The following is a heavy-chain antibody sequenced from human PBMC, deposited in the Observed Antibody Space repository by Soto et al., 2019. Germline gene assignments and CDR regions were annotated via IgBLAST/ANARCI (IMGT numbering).Heavy chain of an antibody. Sequence: LSLTCTVSGGSVRRGTYYWNWIRQPPGKGLEWIGYIYYSGSIHYNPSLKSRVTISLDASKNQFSLELDSVTAADTAVYFCASYSDSSGYLAYFDYWGQGTLVTVSS. D-gene: IGHD3-22*01. V-gene: IGHV4-61*01. CDR2: IYYSGSI. CDR1: GGSVRRGTYY. J-gene: IGHJ4*02. CDR3: ASYSDSSGYLAYFDY.